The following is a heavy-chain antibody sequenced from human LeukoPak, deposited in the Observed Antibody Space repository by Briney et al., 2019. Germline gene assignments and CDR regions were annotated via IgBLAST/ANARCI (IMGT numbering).Heavy chain of an antibody. V-gene: IGHV4-4*08. CDR3: ASPGIATAGVQFDY. Sequence: SETLSLTCTVSGGSISTYYWSWIRQPPGKGLEWIGYIYISGTTNYNPSLKSRVTMSVDTSKNQLSMKLSSVTAADTAVYYCASPGIATAGVQFDYWGQGTLVTVSS. CDR2: IYISGTT. D-gene: IGHD6-13*01. J-gene: IGHJ4*02. CDR1: GGSISTYY.